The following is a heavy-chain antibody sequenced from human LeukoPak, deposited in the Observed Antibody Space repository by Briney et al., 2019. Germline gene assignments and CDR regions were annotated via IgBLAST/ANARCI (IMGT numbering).Heavy chain of an antibody. V-gene: IGHV4-39*02. Sequence: SETLSLTCTVSGGSISGSSYYWGWIRQPPGKGLEWIGSIYYSGSTYYNPSLKSRVTISVDTSKNQFSLKLNSVTATDTAVYYCARALGYYYGMDVWGQGTTVTVSS. J-gene: IGHJ6*02. CDR2: IYYSGST. CDR3: ARALGYYYGMDV. D-gene: IGHD3-16*01. CDR1: GGSISGSSYY.